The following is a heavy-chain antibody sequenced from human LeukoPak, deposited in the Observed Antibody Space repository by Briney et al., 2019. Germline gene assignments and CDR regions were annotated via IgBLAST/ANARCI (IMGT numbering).Heavy chain of an antibody. J-gene: IGHJ4*02. CDR2: INPNSGGT. D-gene: IGHD5-24*01. CDR3: ARLGIEMATISSDY. CDR1: GYTFTSNY. V-gene: IGHV1-2*02. Sequence: ASVKVSCKAFGYTFTSNYMHWVRQAPGQGLEWMGWINPNSGGTNYAQKFQGRVTMTRDTSISTAYMELSRLRSDDTAVYYCARLGIEMATISSDYWGQGTLVTVSS.